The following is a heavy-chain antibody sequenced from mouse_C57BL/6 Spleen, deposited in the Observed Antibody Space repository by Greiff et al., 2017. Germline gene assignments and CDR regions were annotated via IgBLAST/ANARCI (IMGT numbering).Heavy chain of an antibody. Sequence: QVQLQQSGAELVRPGTSVKVSCKASGYAFTNYLIEWVKQRPGQGLEWIGVINPGSGGTSYNETFKGKATLTADKSSSTAYMQLSSLTSEDSAVYFCARIGDYAVDYWGQGTTLTVSS. CDR2: INPGSGGT. J-gene: IGHJ2*01. D-gene: IGHD2-4*01. CDR1: GYAFTNYL. CDR3: ARIGDYAVDY. V-gene: IGHV1-54*01.